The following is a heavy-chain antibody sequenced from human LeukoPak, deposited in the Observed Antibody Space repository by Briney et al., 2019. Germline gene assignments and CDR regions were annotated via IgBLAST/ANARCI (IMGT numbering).Heavy chain of an antibody. CDR2: IGTRDTTM. CDR1: GFTFTTYV. Sequence: GGSLRLSCAYTGFTFTTYVMNWVRQAPWKGLERISYIGTRDTTMYYADSVKGRFTISSDNAKNPLYLQMNSLRDEDTAIYYCARGRGSSWGQGTLVTVSS. J-gene: IGHJ5*02. CDR3: ARGRGSS. D-gene: IGHD2-21*01. V-gene: IGHV3-48*02.